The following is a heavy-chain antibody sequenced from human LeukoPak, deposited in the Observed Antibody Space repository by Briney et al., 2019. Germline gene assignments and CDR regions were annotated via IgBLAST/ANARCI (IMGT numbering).Heavy chain of an antibody. CDR2: IRFDGTNK. J-gene: IGHJ5*02. D-gene: IGHD6-19*01. CDR3: AKDRGGWYGYNWFDP. Sequence: GGSLRLSCAASGFIFSSYGMHWVRQAPGKGLEWVAFIRFDGTNKYYADSVKGRFTISRDNSKNTLYLQMNSLRAEDTAVYYCAKDRGGWYGYNWFDPWGQGTLVTVSS. V-gene: IGHV3-30*02. CDR1: GFIFSSYG.